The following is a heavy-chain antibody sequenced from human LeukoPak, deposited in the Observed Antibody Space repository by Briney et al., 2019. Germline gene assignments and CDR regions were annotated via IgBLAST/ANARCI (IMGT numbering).Heavy chain of an antibody. CDR2: ISNDGSST. V-gene: IGHV3-74*01. D-gene: IGHD3-22*01. Sequence: PGGSLRLSCATSGFTFTTFWMHWVRQAPGKGLVWVSRISNDGSSTNYADSVKGRFTISRDNAKNTLYLQMNSLRAEDTAVYYCVRDWGYESSVYWQKYFVSCGQGALVTVSS. CDR1: GFTFTTFW. J-gene: IGHJ4*02. CDR3: VRDWGYESSVYWQKYFVS.